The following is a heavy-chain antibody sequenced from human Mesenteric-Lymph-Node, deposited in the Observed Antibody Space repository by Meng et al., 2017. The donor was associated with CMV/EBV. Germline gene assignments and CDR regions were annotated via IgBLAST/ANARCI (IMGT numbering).Heavy chain of an antibody. V-gene: IGHV4-39*07. D-gene: IGHD3-16*02. J-gene: IGHJ5*02. CDR2: INYSGTT. CDR3: ARDSSRLYNL. CDR1: GGSIKNSDYF. Sequence: SETLSLTCTVSGGSIKNSDYFWGWIRQPPGQGLEWIAIINYSGTTYYNPSLETRVSISVDTSKNQFSLKLNSVTAADTAVYFCARDSSRLYNLWGQGTLVTVSS.